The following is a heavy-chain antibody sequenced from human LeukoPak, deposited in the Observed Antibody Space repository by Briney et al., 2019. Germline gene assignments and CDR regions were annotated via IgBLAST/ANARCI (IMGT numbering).Heavy chain of an antibody. D-gene: IGHD3-22*01. J-gene: IGHJ5*02. CDR2: IDWDDDK. CDR1: GFSLSTSEMC. Sequence: SGPALVKPTQTLTLTCTFSGFSLSTSEMCVSWIRQPPGKALEWLARIDWDDDKYYSTSLKTRLTISKDTSKNQVVLTMTNMDPVDTATYYCARSPPTYYYDSSGYHLFDPWGQRTLVTVSS. CDR3: ARSPPTYYYDSSGYHLFDP. V-gene: IGHV2-70*11.